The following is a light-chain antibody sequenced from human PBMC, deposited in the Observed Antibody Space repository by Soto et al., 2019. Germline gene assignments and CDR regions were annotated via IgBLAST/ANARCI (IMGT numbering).Light chain of an antibody. CDR3: QQRSSWPIT. J-gene: IGKJ5*01. CDR1: QSYSGN. V-gene: IGKV3-11*01. Sequence: EKMLSHPPATLPLKKGPTPTLPGRASQSYSGNKLAWYQHKPGQAPRLLIYYASNRATGIPARFSGSGSGTDFTLTISGLEPDDFAVYYCQQRSSWPITFGQGTRLEI. CDR2: YAS.